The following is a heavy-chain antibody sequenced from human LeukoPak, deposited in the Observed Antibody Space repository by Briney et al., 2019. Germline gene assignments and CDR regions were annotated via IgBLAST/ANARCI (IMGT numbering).Heavy chain of an antibody. CDR3: ARDNDYTNHY. CDR1: GFAFGGYN. J-gene: IGHJ4*02. D-gene: IGHD4-11*01. Sequence: PGGSLRLSCVASGFAFGGYNMNWVRQAPGKGLEWVSSITSSSSHIRYADSVKGRFTISRDNGENSLYLQMNSLRDEDTAVYYCARDNDYTNHYWGRGTLVTVSS. CDR2: ITSSSSHI. V-gene: IGHV3-21*01.